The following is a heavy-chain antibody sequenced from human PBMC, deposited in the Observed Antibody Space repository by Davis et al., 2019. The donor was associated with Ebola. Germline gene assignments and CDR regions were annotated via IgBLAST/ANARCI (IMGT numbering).Heavy chain of an antibody. V-gene: IGHV3-21*01. CDR1: GFTFSSYS. CDR2: ISSSSSYI. Sequence: PGGSLRLSCAASGFTFSSYSMNWVRQAPGKGLEWVSSISSSSSYIYYADSVKGRFTISRDNAKNSLYLQMNSLRAEDTAVYYCARDLVGAEDGDYWGQGTLVTVSS. CDR3: ARDLVGAEDGDY. J-gene: IGHJ4*02. D-gene: IGHD1-26*01.